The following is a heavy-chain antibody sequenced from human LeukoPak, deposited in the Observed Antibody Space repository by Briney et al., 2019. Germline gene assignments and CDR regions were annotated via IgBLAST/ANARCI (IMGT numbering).Heavy chain of an antibody. Sequence: GGSLRLSCAASGFTFSSYAMSWVRQAPGKGLEWVSAISGSGGSTYYADSVKGRFTISRDNSKNTLYLQMNSLRAEDTAVYYCAKDPDRYSSSWLNDYWGQGTLVTVSS. CDR1: GFTFSSYA. V-gene: IGHV3-23*01. J-gene: IGHJ4*02. CDR3: AKDPDRYSSSWLNDY. CDR2: ISGSGGST. D-gene: IGHD6-13*01.